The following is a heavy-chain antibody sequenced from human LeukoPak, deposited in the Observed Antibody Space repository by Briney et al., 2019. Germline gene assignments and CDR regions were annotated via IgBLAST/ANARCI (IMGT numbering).Heavy chain of an antibody. CDR2: VHYSGSH. V-gene: IGHV4-39*01. J-gene: IGHJ4*02. Sequence: PAETLTLTCTVSGDSISRSNFYWGWIRQPPGKELVWLGSVHYSGSHYYNPSLKSRVTISVDTSKNQFSLKLTSVTAADTAVYYCARPTYYDNSGYYYWGEGTLVTVSS. CDR1: GDSISRSNFY. CDR3: ARPTYYDNSGYYY. D-gene: IGHD3-22*01.